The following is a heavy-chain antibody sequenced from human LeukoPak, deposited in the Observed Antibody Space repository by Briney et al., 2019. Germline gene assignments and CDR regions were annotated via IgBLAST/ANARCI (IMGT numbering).Heavy chain of an antibody. V-gene: IGHV3-23*03. D-gene: IGHD3-3*01. CDR3: ARDFFDFWGGSWV. Sequence: RAGGSLRLSCAASGFTFSSYAMSWVRQAPGKGLEWVSVIFRDGSTYYGDSVRGRFSISRDNSKNMVYLQMNNLRAEDTAVYFCARDFFDFWGGSWVWGQGTLVTVSS. CDR2: VIFRDGST. J-gene: IGHJ4*02. CDR1: GFTFSSYA.